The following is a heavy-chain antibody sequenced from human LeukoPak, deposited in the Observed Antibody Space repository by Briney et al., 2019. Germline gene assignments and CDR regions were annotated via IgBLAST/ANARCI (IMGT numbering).Heavy chain of an antibody. CDR2: INWNGGRT. J-gene: IGHJ5*02. D-gene: IGHD5-12*01. CDR3: ARDFRESGYDWCGFDP. V-gene: IGHV3-20*04. Sequence: PGGSLRLSCAASGFMFDDYGMSWVRQAPGKGLEWVSGINWNGGRTGYADSVKGRFTISRDNAKNSLYLQMNSLRAEDTAVYYCARDFRESGYDWCGFDPWGQGTLVTVSS. CDR1: GFMFDDYG.